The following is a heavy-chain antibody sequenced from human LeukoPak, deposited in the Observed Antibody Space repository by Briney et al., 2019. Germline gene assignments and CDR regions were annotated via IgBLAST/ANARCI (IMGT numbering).Heavy chain of an antibody. V-gene: IGHV3-48*01. CDR2: ITTSSDTI. D-gene: IGHD1-26*01. CDR3: VRREVGAHPFDY. J-gene: IGHJ4*02. Sequence: PGGSQRLSCAASGFTVRSHYMSRVRQAPGKGLEWVSYITTSSDTIYYADSVRGRFTISRDNAKNSLYLQMNSLRAEDTAVYYCVRREVGAHPFDYWGQGTLVTVSS. CDR1: GFTVRSHY.